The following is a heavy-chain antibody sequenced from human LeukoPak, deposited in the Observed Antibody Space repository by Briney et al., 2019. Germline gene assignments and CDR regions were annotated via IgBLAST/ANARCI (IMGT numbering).Heavy chain of an antibody. Sequence: SETLSLTCTVSGGFISSSSYYWGWIRQPPGKGLEWIGSIYYSGSTYYNPSLKSRVTISVDTSKNQFSLKLSSVTAADTAVYYCARRPRGYSSGWYVFHWFDPWGQGTLVTVSS. CDR1: GGFISSSSYY. D-gene: IGHD6-19*01. V-gene: IGHV4-39*01. CDR2: IYYSGST. CDR3: ARRPRGYSSGWYVFHWFDP. J-gene: IGHJ5*02.